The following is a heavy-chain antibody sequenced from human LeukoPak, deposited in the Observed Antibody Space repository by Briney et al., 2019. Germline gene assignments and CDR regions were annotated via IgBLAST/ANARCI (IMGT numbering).Heavy chain of an antibody. CDR2: IYTSGST. V-gene: IGHV4-4*07. Sequence: SETLSLTCAVYGGSFSGYYWSWIRQPAGKGLEWIGRIYTSGSTNYNPSLKSRVTMSVDTSKNQFSLKLSSVTAADTAVYYCARETTNSGSYYYWYFDLWGRGTLVTVSS. CDR3: ARETTNSGSYYYWYFDL. D-gene: IGHD1-26*01. CDR1: GGSFSGYY. J-gene: IGHJ2*01.